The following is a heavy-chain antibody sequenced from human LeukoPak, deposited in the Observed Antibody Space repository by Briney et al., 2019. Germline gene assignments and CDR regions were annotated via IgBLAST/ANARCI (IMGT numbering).Heavy chain of an antibody. Sequence: GGSLRLSCAASGFTFSSYSMNWVRQAPGEGLEWVSYISSSSSTIYYADSVKGRFTISRDNAKNSLYMQMNSLRAEDTAVYYCARKVVALDYWGQGTLVTVSS. CDR1: GFTFSSYS. CDR3: ARKVVALDY. V-gene: IGHV3-48*01. CDR2: ISSSSSTI. J-gene: IGHJ4*02. D-gene: IGHD2-15*01.